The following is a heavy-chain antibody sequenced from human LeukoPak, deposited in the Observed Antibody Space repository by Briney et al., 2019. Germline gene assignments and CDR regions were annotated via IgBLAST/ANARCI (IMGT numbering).Heavy chain of an antibody. J-gene: IGHJ4*02. D-gene: IGHD3-3*02. CDR3: ARRSFLLAVIDY. Sequence: PSETLSLTCAVYGGSFSGYYWSWIRQPPGKGLEWIGEINHSGSTNYNPSLKSRVTISVDTSKNQFSLKLSSVTAADTAVYYCARRSFLLAVIDYWGQGTLVTVSS. V-gene: IGHV4-34*01. CDR1: GGSFSGYY. CDR2: INHSGST.